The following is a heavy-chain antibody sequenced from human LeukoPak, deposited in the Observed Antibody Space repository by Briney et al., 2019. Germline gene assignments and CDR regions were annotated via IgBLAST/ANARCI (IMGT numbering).Heavy chain of an antibody. J-gene: IGHJ4*02. CDR2: IYYSGNT. D-gene: IGHD3-22*01. V-gene: IGHV4-39*01. Sequence: SETLSLTCTVSGGSITNSYYWGWIRQPPGKGLEWIGNIYYSGNTYYTPSLKSRVTISVDTSKNQFSLKLSSVTAADTAVYYCARRGRGGNSGYYFDFWGQGTLVTVSS. CDR3: ARRGRGGNSGYYFDF. CDR1: GGSITNSYY.